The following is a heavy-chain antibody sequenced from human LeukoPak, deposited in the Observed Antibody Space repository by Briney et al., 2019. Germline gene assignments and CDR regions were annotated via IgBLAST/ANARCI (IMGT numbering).Heavy chain of an antibody. CDR2: ISGSGRGT. CDR1: GFTFSSYA. D-gene: IGHD4-17*01. CDR3: AKQFLTAVNTWPNIGFGS. J-gene: IGHJ4*02. V-gene: IGHV3-23*01. Sequence: GGSLRLPCSASGFTFSSYAMSWVRHAPGKGLEWVSTISGSGRGTFYAASVKGRFTISRDNSKSTVFLQMNSLRPEDSTLYYCAKQFLTAVNTWPNIGFGSWGQGTPVIVSA.